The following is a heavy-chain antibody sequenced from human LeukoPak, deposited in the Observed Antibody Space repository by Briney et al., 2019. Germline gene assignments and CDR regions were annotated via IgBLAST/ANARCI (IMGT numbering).Heavy chain of an antibody. Sequence: GGSLRLSCAASGFTFSSYWMNWVRQAPGKGLEWVANINRDGSKKYYVDSVKGRFTISRDNAKNSLYLQMNSLRAEDAAVYYCVREIFGLDYCGQGTLGTASS. CDR2: INRDGSKK. CDR3: VREIFGLDY. CDR1: GFTFSSYW. J-gene: IGHJ4*02. D-gene: IGHD3-10*01. V-gene: IGHV3-7*01.